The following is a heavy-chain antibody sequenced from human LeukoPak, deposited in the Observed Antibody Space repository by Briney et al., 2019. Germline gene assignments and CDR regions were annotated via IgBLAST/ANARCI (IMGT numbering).Heavy chain of an antibody. J-gene: IGHJ3*02. D-gene: IGHD3-10*01. CDR1: GGTFSSYA. Sequence: GASVKVSCKASGGTFSSYAISWVRQAPGQGLEWMGGIIPIFGTANYAQKFQGRVTFTADKSTSTAYMELSSLRSEDTAVYYCASEYDSGSYYNAAFDIWGQGTMVTVSS. CDR3: ASEYDSGSYYNAAFDI. CDR2: IIPIFGTA. V-gene: IGHV1-69*06.